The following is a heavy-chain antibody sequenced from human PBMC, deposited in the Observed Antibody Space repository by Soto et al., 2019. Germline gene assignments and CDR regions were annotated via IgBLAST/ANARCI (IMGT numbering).Heavy chain of an antibody. CDR2: VRQDGSQK. D-gene: IGHD6-19*01. CDR1: GFTFSSYW. CDR3: GRDGSSGWHFDS. J-gene: IGHJ4*02. Sequence: PGGSLRLSCEASGFTFSSYWMSCVRQAPGKGLEWVANVRQDGSQKYLVDSVKGRFTISRDNAKNSMYLQKNSLRAEDTAVYYCGRDGSSGWHFDSWGQGTPVTVSS. V-gene: IGHV3-7*01.